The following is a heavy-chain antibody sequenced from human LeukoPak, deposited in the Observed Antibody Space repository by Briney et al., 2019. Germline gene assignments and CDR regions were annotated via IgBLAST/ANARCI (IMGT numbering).Heavy chain of an antibody. CDR2: ISYDGSNK. V-gene: IGHV3-30*18. Sequence: GGSLRLSCAASGFTFSSYGMHWVRQAPGKGLEWVAVISYDGSNKLYADSVKGRLTISRDNSKNTLYLQMNSLRAEDTAVYYCAKDLGQWVVTSWFDPWGQGTLVTVSS. J-gene: IGHJ5*02. CDR3: AKDLGQWVVTSWFDP. CDR1: GFTFSSYG. D-gene: IGHD3-22*01.